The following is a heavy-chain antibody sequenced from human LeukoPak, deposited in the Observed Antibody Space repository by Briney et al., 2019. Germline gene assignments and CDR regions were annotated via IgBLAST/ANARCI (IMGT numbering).Heavy chain of an antibody. Sequence: SQTLSLTCAISGDSVSSNSAAWNWIRRSPSRGLEWLGRTYYRSKWYNDYAVSVKSRITINPDTSKNQFSLQLNSVTPEDTAVYYCARGKNVGSWYAEENNWFDPWGQGTLVTVSS. J-gene: IGHJ5*02. CDR3: ARGKNVGSWYAEENNWFDP. D-gene: IGHD6-13*01. V-gene: IGHV6-1*01. CDR1: GDSVSSNSAA. CDR2: TYYRSKWYN.